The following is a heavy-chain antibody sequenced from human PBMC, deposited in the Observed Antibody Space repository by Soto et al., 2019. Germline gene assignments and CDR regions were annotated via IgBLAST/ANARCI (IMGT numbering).Heavy chain of an antibody. CDR1: GGTFSSYA. Sequence: QVQLVQSGAEVKKPGSSVKVSCKASGGTFSSYAISWVRQAPGQGLEWMGGIIPIFGTANYAQKFQGRVTITADESTSTAYMEPGSLRSEDTAVYYCARDCISTSCPGRWDYWGQGTLVTVSS. V-gene: IGHV1-69*12. CDR3: ARDCISTSCPGRWDY. CDR2: IIPIFGTA. J-gene: IGHJ4*02. D-gene: IGHD2-2*01.